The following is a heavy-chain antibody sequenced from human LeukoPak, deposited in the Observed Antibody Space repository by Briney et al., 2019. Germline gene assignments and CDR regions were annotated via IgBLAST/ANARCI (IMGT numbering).Heavy chain of an antibody. CDR2: ISAYNGNT. D-gene: IGHD4-17*01. CDR1: GYTFTSYG. Sequence: WASVKVSCKASGYTFTSYGISWVRQAPGQGLEWMGWISAYNGNTNYAQKLQGRVTMTTDTSTSTAYMELRSLRSDDTAVYYCASYDYGDNWFDPWGQGTLVTVSS. J-gene: IGHJ5*02. CDR3: ASYDYGDNWFDP. V-gene: IGHV1-18*01.